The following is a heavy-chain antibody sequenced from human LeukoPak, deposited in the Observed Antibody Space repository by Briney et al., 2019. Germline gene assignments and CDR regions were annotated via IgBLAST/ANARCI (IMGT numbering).Heavy chain of an antibody. CDR3: ARSCCSGGSCYYYYYGMDV. D-gene: IGHD2-15*01. CDR1: GFTFSSYA. CDR2: ISGSSGST. V-gene: IGHV3-23*01. J-gene: IGHJ6*04. Sequence: GGSLRLSCAASGFTFSSYAMSWVRQAPGKGLQCVSAISGSSGSTYYADSVKGRFTISRDNSKNTMYLQMNSLRAEDTAVYYCARSCCSGGSCYYYYYGMDVWGKGTTVTVSS.